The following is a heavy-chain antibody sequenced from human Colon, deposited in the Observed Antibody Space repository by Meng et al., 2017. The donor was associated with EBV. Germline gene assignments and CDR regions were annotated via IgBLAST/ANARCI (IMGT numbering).Heavy chain of an antibody. CDR2: IHYSGST. CDR1: GGSISSGTYY. J-gene: IGHJ5*02. CDR3: ARYVFDSSSLYSNWFDP. V-gene: IGHV4-31*03. Sequence: QGQWHESGPGLLTPPQPLSLTCTVSGGSISSGTYYWGWIRQLPGKGLEWIAYIHYSGSTYYSPSLKSRVTISVDTSKNQLSLKLSSMTAADTAVYYCARYVFDSSSLYSNWFDPWGQGTLVTVS. D-gene: IGHD3-22*01.